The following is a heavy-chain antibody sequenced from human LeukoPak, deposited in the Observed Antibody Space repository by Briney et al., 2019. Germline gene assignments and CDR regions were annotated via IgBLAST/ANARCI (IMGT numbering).Heavy chain of an antibody. Sequence: PGGTLRLSCAASGYTFTSYGISWVRQAPGQGLEWMGWISAYNGNTNYAQKLQGRVTMTTDTSTSTAYMELRSLRSDDTAVYYCAREYGSGSYLDYWGQGTLVTVSS. J-gene: IGHJ4*02. V-gene: IGHV1-18*01. CDR2: ISAYNGNT. CDR1: GYTFTSYG. D-gene: IGHD3-10*01. CDR3: AREYGSGSYLDY.